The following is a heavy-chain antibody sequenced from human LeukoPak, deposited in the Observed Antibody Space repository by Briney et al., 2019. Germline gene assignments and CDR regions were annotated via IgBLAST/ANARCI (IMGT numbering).Heavy chain of an antibody. J-gene: IGHJ6*03. CDR1: GYTLTELS. Sequence: GASVKVSCTVSGYTLTELSMHWVRQAPGKGLEWMGGFDPEDGETIYAQKFQGRVTMTEDTATDTAYLELSSLRPEDTAVYYCARGSNSGYDRYYYYYYMDIWGKGTTVTVSS. V-gene: IGHV1-24*01. CDR2: FDPEDGET. D-gene: IGHD5-12*01. CDR3: ARGSNSGYDRYYYYYYMDI.